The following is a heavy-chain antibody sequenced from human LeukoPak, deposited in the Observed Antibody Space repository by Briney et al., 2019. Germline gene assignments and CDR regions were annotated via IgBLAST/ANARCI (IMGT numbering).Heavy chain of an antibody. D-gene: IGHD4-11*01. J-gene: IGHJ4*02. Sequence: PGGSLRLSCAASGVTLSTYWMHWVRQAPGKGLEWVSRINSNGRSTTYADSVRGRFTISRDNSKNTLYLQMNSLRAEDTAVYYCAKEGSGGLEDYTADYWGQGTLVTVSS. CDR3: AKEGSGGLEDYTADY. V-gene: IGHV3-74*01. CDR1: GVTLSTYW. CDR2: INSNGRST.